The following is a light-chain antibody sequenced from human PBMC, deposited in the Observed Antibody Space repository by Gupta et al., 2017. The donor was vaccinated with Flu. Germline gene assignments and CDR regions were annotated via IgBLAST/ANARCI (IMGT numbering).Light chain of an antibody. J-gene: IGLJ2*01. CDR1: SSNIGAGYD. V-gene: IGLV1-40*01. CDR2: GNS. CDR3: QSYDSSLSGSV. Sequence: QSVLTQPPSVSGAPGQRVTISCTGSSSNIGAGYDVHWYQQLPGTAPKLLIYGNSNQPSGVPDRFSGSKSGTSASLAITGLQAEDEADYYCQSYDSSLSGSVFGGGTKLIVL.